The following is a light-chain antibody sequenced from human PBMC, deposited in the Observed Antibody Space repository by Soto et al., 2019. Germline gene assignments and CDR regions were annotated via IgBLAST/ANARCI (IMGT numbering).Light chain of an antibody. CDR3: QSYDSSLITYV. J-gene: IGLJ1*01. CDR2: GNT. CDR1: SSNIGAGYD. Sequence: QSVLTQPPSVSGAPGQRVTISCTGSSSNIGAGYDVHWYQRLPGTAPKLLIYGNTNRPSGVPDRSSGSKSDTSASLAIAGLQAEDEADYYCQSYDSSLITYVFGTGTKVTVL. V-gene: IGLV1-40*01.